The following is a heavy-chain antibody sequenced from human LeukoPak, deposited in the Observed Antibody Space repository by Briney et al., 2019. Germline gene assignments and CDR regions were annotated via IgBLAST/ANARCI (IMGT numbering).Heavy chain of an antibody. CDR3: ARDDYSDRRAYYYMDV. D-gene: IGHD2-15*01. V-gene: IGHV3-11*04. Sequence: GGSLRLSCAASGFTFSDYYMSWIHQAPGKGLEWVSYISSSGSTIYYADSVKGRFTISRDNAKNSLYLQMNSLRAEDTAVYYCARDDYSDRRAYYYMDVWGKGTTVTVSS. J-gene: IGHJ6*03. CDR1: GFTFSDYY. CDR2: ISSSGSTI.